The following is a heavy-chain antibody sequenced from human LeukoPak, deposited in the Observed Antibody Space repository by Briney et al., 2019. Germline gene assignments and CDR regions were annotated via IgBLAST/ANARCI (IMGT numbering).Heavy chain of an antibody. V-gene: IGHV3-9*02. CDR3: ARGALYGSGLYKDYFDY. CDR1: GFPSDDYA. CDR2: ISWHTGTT. Sequence: GGSLRLSCAASGFPSDDYAMHWVRRAPGKGLEWVSGISWHTGTTAYAESVKGRFTISSDSAKNSLYLQMSSLRAEDTAVYYCARGALYGSGLYKDYFDYWGQGALVTVSS. D-gene: IGHD6-19*01. J-gene: IGHJ4*02.